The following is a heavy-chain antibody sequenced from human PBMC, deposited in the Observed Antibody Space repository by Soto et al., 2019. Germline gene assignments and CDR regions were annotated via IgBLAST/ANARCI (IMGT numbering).Heavy chain of an antibody. CDR1: GGTFSSYA. CDR2: IIPIFGTA. J-gene: IGHJ5*02. CDR3: ARLPYCSGCSCYVVNWFDP. Sequence: ASVKVSCKASGGTFSSYAISWVRQAPGQGLEWIGGIIPIFGTANYAQKFQGRVTITADESTSTAYMELSSLRSEDTAVYYCARLPYCSGCSCYVVNWFDPWGEGALVTGSS. V-gene: IGHV1-69*13. D-gene: IGHD2-15*01.